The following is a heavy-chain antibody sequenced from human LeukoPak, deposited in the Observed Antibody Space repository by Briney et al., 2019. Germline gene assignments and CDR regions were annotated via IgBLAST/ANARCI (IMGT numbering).Heavy chain of an antibody. CDR3: ARYVPEDYYFDY. D-gene: IGHD1-14*01. V-gene: IGHV4-4*07. CDR1: GGSISSYY. Sequence: SETLSLTCTVSGGSISSYYWSWIRQPAGKGLEWIGRFYSSGSTNYNPSPKSRVTMSVDKSKNQFSLKLSSVTAADTAVYYCARYVPEDYYFDYWGQGTLVTVSS. J-gene: IGHJ4*02. CDR2: FYSSGST.